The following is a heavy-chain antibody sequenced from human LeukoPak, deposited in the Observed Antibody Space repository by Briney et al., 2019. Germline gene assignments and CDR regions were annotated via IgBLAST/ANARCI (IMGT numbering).Heavy chain of an antibody. V-gene: IGHV3-48*04. Sequence: GGSLRLSCAASGFTFSSYAMSWVRQAPGKGLEWISYISHSGSPISYTDPVKGRFTISRDNAKNSLFLQMNSLRAEDTAVYYCARDYGYAFDIWGQGTMVTVSS. CDR2: ISHSGSPI. CDR3: ARDYGYAFDI. D-gene: IGHD3-10*01. J-gene: IGHJ3*02. CDR1: GFTFSSYA.